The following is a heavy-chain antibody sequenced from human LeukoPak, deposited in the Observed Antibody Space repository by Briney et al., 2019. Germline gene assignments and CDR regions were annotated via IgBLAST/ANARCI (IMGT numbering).Heavy chain of an antibody. Sequence: KPSETLSLTCAVYGGSFSGYYWSWIRQPPGKGLEWIGEINHSGSTNYNPSLKSRVTISVDTSKNQFSLKLSSVTAADTAVYYCERVPQYLMVRGKRNDAFDIWGQGTMVTVSS. J-gene: IGHJ3*02. V-gene: IGHV4-34*01. CDR1: GGSFSGYY. CDR3: ERVPQYLMVRGKRNDAFDI. D-gene: IGHD3-10*01. CDR2: INHSGST.